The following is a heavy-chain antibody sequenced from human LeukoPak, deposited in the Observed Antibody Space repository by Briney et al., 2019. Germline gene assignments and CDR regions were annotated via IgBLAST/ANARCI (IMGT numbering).Heavy chain of an antibody. CDR3: ARHDYSNYVGYYYYYMDV. Sequence: PSETLSLTCTVSGGSISSYYWGWLRQPPGKGLEWIGSIYHSGSTYYNPSLTSRVTISVDTSKNQFSLKLSSVTAADTAVYYCARHDYSNYVGYYYYYMDVWGKGTTVTVSS. J-gene: IGHJ6*03. D-gene: IGHD4-11*01. CDR2: IYHSGST. CDR1: GGSISSYY. V-gene: IGHV4-38-2*02.